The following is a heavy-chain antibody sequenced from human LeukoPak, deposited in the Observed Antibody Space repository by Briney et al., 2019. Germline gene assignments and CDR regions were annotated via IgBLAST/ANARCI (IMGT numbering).Heavy chain of an antibody. V-gene: IGHV3-23*01. D-gene: IGHD3-3*01. CDR2: ISDSGDGT. J-gene: IGHJ4*02. CDR1: GFTFRSYV. Sequence: GGSLRLSCTASGFTFRSYVFSWVRQAPGKGLEWVSAISDSGDGTYYADSVKGRFTISRDNSKNTLYLQMNGLGAEDTAVYYCAKASFLAEGDYWGQGTLVTVSS. CDR3: AKASFLAEGDY.